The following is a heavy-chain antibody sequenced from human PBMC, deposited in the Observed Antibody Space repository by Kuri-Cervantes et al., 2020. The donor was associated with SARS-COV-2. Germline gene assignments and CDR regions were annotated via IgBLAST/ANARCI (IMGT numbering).Heavy chain of an antibody. CDR1: GGTFSSYT. J-gene: IGHJ4*02. V-gene: IGHV1-69*02. CDR2: IIPILGIA. D-gene: IGHD5-12*01. CDR3: ARASSGYDLDIDY. Sequence: SVKVSCKASGGTFSSYTISWVRQAPGQGLEWMGRIIPILGIANYAQKFQGRVTITADKSTSTAYMELSSLGSEDTAVYYCARASSGYDLDIDYWGQGTLVTVSS.